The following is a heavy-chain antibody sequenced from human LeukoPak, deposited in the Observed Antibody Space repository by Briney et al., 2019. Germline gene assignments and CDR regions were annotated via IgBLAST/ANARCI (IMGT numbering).Heavy chain of an antibody. V-gene: IGHV3-30*02. CDR2: IRYDGSNK. Sequence: GGSLRLYCAASGFTFSSYGMHWVRQAPGKGLEWVAFIRYDGSNKYYADSVKGRFTISRDNSKNTLYLQMNSLRAEDTAVYYCAKDGYCTNGVCYGYFDYWGQGTLVTVSS. CDR1: GFTFSSYG. D-gene: IGHD2-8*01. J-gene: IGHJ4*02. CDR3: AKDGYCTNGVCYGYFDY.